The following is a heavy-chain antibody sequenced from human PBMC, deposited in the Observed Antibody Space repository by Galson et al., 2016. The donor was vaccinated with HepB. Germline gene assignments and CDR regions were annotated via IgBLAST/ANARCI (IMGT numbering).Heavy chain of an antibody. CDR1: GYTLSSNG. CDR3: ARGRLTWHYDNRGHSPFDY. J-gene: IGHJ4*02. Sequence: SVKVSCKASGYTLSSNGINWVRQAPGQGLEWMGWISAYSGHTNYARKFQGRVTLTTDSSTNTADMELSSLTSDDTAVYYCARGRLTWHYDNRGHSPFDYWGQGTLVTVSS. CDR2: ISAYSGHT. V-gene: IGHV1-18*04. D-gene: IGHD3-22*01.